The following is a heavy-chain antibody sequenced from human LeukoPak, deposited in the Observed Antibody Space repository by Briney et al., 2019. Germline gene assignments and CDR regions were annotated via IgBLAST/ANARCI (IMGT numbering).Heavy chain of an antibody. J-gene: IGHJ4*02. Sequence: PSETLSLTCTVSGGSISSSSYYWGWIRQPPGKGLEWIGSIYYSGSTYYNPSLKSRVTISVATSKKQYSLKLSSVAAAYTAVYYCARAKLNYGDYLDYWGQGTLVTVSS. CDR2: IYYSGST. CDR1: GGSISSSSYY. CDR3: ARAKLNYGDYLDY. D-gene: IGHD4-17*01. V-gene: IGHV4-39*01.